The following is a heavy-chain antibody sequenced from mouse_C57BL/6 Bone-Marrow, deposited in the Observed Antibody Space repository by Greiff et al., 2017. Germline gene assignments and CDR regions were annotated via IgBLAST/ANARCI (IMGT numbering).Heavy chain of an antibody. CDR3: ARSGYFDC. V-gene: IGHV1-64*01. CDR1: GYTFTSYW. Sequence: QVQLQQSGAELVKPGASVKLSCKASGYTFTSYWMHWVKQRPGQGLEWIGMIHPNSGSTNYNEKFKSKATLTVDKSSSTAYMQLSRRTSEDSAVYYCARSGYFDCWGQGTTLTVSS. J-gene: IGHJ2*01. CDR2: IHPNSGST.